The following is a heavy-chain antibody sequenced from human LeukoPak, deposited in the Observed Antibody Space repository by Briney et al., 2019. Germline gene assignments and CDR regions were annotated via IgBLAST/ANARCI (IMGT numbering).Heavy chain of an antibody. V-gene: IGHV1-18*01. Sequence: ASVKVSCKASGYTFSRYDITWVRQAPGQGLEWMGWISVYNGSTKYAQKLQGGVTMTTDTSTSTAYMELRSLRSDDTAVYYCARAEGALGTTVTFDYWGQGTLVTVSS. CDR2: ISVYNGST. D-gene: IGHD4-11*01. J-gene: IGHJ4*02. CDR1: GYTFSRYD. CDR3: ARAEGALGTTVTFDY.